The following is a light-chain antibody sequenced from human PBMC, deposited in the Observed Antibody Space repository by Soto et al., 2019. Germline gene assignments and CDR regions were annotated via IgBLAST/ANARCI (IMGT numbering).Light chain of an antibody. CDR1: QSISSW. Sequence: DIQMTQSPSTLSASVGDRVTITCRASQSISSWLAWYQQKPGKAPKLLIYKASNLESGVPSRFSGSGSGTEFTLTISSLQPDDFATYYCQPYNSSPTFDQGTKVEIK. CDR3: QPYNSSPT. CDR2: KAS. J-gene: IGKJ1*01. V-gene: IGKV1-5*03.